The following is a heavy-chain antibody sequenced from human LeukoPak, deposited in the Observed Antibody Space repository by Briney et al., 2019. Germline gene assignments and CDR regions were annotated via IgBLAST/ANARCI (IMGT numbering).Heavy chain of an antibody. CDR2: INSYSSDI. CDR3: ARKRSPGAFDI. Sequence: PGGSLRLSCAASGFTFSNFAMTWVRQAPGKGLDWVSSINSYSSDIYYADSVKGRSTISRDNAKNSLYLQMNSLRAEDTAVYYCARKRSPGAFDIWGQGTMVTVSS. V-gene: IGHV3-21*01. J-gene: IGHJ3*02. CDR1: GFTFSNFA.